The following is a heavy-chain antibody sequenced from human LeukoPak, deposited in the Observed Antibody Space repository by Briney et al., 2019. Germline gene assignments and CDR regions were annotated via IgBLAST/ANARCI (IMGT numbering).Heavy chain of an antibody. CDR1: GGSISSYY. CDR3: ARARGSGTQKRYFDY. J-gene: IGHJ4*02. Sequence: PSETLSLTCTVSGGSISSYYWSWIRQPPGKGLQWNGNIYYSGSTNYNPSLKSRVTISVDTSKNQFSLKLSSVTAADTAVYYCARARGSGTQKRYFDYWGQGTLVTVSS. D-gene: IGHD3-10*01. CDR2: IYYSGST. V-gene: IGHV4-59*01.